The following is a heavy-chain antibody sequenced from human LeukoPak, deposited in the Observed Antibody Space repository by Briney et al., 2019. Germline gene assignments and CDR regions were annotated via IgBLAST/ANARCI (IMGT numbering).Heavy chain of an antibody. CDR1: GYTFTGYY. D-gene: IGHD6-19*01. CDR3: ARNSHDLLGIAVAGIHWFDP. CDR2: INPNSGGT. J-gene: IGHJ5*02. Sequence: GASVKVSCKASGYTFTGYYMHWVRQAPGQGLEWMGWINPNSGGTNYAQKFQGRVTMTRDTSTSTAYMELSRLRSDDTAVYYCARNSHDLLGIAVAGIHWFDPWGQGTLVTVSS. V-gene: IGHV1-2*02.